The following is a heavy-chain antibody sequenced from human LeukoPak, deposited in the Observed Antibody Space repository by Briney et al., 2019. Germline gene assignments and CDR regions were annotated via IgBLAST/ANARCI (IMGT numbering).Heavy chain of an antibody. CDR1: GGSISGYY. D-gene: IGHD1-14*01. V-gene: IGHV4-59*12. Sequence: SETLSLTCTVSGGSISGYYWNWIRQSPGKGLEWIGNIYDSGNIYDSRITRYNPSLDSRVTISVDTSKNQFSLNLSSVTAADTAVYYCASSPNPQLFDYWGQGTLVTVSS. CDR2: IYDSGNIYDSRIT. J-gene: IGHJ4*02. CDR3: ASSPNPQLFDY.